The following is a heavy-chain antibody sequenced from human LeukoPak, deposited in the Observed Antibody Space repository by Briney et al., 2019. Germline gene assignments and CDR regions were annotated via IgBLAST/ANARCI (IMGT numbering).Heavy chain of an antibody. CDR2: ISGDGGST. D-gene: IGHD1-1*01. J-gene: IGHJ3*02. Sequence: GGSLRLSCAASGFTFSNAWMSWVRQAPGKGLEWVSLISGDGGSTYYADSVKGRLTISRDNSKNSLYLQMNSLTTEDTALYFYAKGTTMYAFDIWGQGTMVTVSS. CDR1: GFTFSNAW. V-gene: IGHV3-43*02. CDR3: AKGTTMYAFDI.